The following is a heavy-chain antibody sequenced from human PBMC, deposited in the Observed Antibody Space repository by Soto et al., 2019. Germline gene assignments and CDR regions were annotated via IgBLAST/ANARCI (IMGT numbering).Heavy chain of an antibody. D-gene: IGHD3-16*01. CDR2: IIPILGIA. Sequence: QVQLVKSGAEVKKPGSSVKVSCKASGGTFSSYTISWVRQAPGQGLEWMGRIIPILGIANYEQKFQGRVPITADKSTSAAYMERSSLRSEDTAVYCCAREPGNYADDFFDYWGQGTLVTVSS. J-gene: IGHJ4*02. V-gene: IGHV1-69*08. CDR3: AREPGNYADDFFDY. CDR1: GGTFSSYT.